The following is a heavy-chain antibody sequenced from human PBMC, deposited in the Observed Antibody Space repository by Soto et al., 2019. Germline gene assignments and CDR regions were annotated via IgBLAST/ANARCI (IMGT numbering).Heavy chain of an antibody. CDR1: GGTFSSYA. Sequence: QVQLVQSGAEVKKPGSSVKVSCKASGGTFSSYAISWVRQAPGQGLEWMGGIIPIFGTANYAQKFQGRVTITADESTSTAYMELSSLRSEDSAVYYCARGLVLVPAAILPYYYGMDVWGQGTTVTVSS. V-gene: IGHV1-69*12. D-gene: IGHD2-2*01. CDR3: ARGLVLVPAAILPYYYGMDV. CDR2: IIPIFGTA. J-gene: IGHJ6*02.